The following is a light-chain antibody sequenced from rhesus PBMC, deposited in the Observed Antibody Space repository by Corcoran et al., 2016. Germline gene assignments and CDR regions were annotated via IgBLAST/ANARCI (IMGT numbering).Light chain of an antibody. V-gene: IGKV1-25*01. CDR3: QQHNSYPFT. Sequence: DIQMTQSPSSLSASVGDTVTITCQASQGISKYLAWYQQKPGKAPKLLIYDASTLQSGVPSRFSGSGSGTEFTLTISILQPEDFTTYYCQQHNSYPFTFCPGTKLDNK. J-gene: IGKJ3*01. CDR1: QGISKY. CDR2: DAS.